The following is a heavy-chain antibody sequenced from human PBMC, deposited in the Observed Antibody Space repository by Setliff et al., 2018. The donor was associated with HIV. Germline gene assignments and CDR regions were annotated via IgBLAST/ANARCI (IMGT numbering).Heavy chain of an antibody. J-gene: IGHJ6*02. CDR3: VRGHLDYYGMDV. Sequence: GGSLRLSCAASGLIFSSYAMHWVRQAPGKGLEWVAVMSYDGNNKYYADSVKGRFTISRDNAKNSLYLQMNSLRVEDTALYYCVRGHLDYYGMDVWGQGTTVTVSS. CDR2: MSYDGNNK. V-gene: IGHV3-30*01. CDR1: GLIFSSYA.